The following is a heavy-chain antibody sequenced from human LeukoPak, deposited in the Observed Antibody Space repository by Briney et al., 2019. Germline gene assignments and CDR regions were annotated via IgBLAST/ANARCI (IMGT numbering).Heavy chain of an antibody. V-gene: IGHV4-34*01. CDR3: TRMTTGHDY. CDR2: INHSGYT. Sequence: KPSETLSLTCAVSGVSFNDYYWSWVRQTPGKGLGWIGEINHSGYTNDSPSLKSRVTISIDTSRKQFSLNLRSVTVADTGIYYCTRMTTGHDYWGQGTLVTVSS. CDR1: GVSFNDYY. J-gene: IGHJ4*02. D-gene: IGHD4-17*01.